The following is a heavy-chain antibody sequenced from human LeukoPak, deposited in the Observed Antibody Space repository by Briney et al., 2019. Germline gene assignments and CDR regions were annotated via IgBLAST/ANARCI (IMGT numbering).Heavy chain of an antibody. D-gene: IGHD3-9*01. CDR2: MKSKTDGGTT. Sequence: PGGSLRLSCAASGFTFSNAWMSWVRQAPGKGLEWVGRMKSKTDGGTTDYAAPVKGRFTISRDDSKNTLYLQMNSLRAEDTAVYYCAKFSPTPLLNYYYYGMDVWGQGTTVTVSS. CDR3: AKFSPTPLLNYYYYGMDV. CDR1: GFTFSNAW. V-gene: IGHV3-15*01. J-gene: IGHJ6*02.